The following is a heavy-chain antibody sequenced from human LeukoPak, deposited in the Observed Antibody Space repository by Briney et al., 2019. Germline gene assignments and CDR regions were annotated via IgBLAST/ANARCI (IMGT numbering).Heavy chain of an antibody. CDR3: ARALDGTYGMDV. J-gene: IGHJ6*02. Sequence: ASVKVSCKASGYTFTGYYMHWVRQAPGQGLEWMGWINPNSGGTNYAQKFQGWVTMTRDTSISTAYMELSRLRSDDAAVYYCARALDGTYGMDVWGQGTTVTVSS. CDR1: GYTFTGYY. CDR2: INPNSGGT. V-gene: IGHV1-2*04. D-gene: IGHD6-13*01.